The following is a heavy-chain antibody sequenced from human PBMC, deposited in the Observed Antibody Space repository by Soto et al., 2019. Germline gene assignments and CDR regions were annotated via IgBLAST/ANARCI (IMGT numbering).Heavy chain of an antibody. J-gene: IGHJ4*02. CDR3: ARLIAAARNLFWGEYYFDY. D-gene: IGHD6-13*01. CDR2: IYYSGST. V-gene: IGHV4-61*01. CDR1: GGSVSSGSYY. Sequence: SETLSLTCTVSGGSVSSGSYYWSWIRQPPGKGLEWIGYIYYSGSTNYNPSLKSRVTISVDTSKNQFSLKLSSVTAADTAVYYCARLIAAARNLFWGEYYFDYWGQGTLVTVSS.